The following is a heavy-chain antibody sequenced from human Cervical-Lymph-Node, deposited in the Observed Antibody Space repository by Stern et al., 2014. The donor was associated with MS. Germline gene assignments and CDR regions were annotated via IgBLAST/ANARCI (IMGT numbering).Heavy chain of an antibody. J-gene: IGHJ5*02. CDR1: GFTFSSYW. Sequence: EVQLVESGGGLVQPGGSLRLSCAASGFTFSSYWMHWVRQAPGKGLVWVSRINTNGSSTTYADFVKGRFTISRDNAKNTLYVQMNSLRAEDTAVYYCVRGGAAAHYAGGRNWFDPWGQGTLVTVSS. CDR2: INTNGSST. CDR3: VRGGAAAHYAGGRNWFDP. V-gene: IGHV3-74*02. D-gene: IGHD6-6*01.